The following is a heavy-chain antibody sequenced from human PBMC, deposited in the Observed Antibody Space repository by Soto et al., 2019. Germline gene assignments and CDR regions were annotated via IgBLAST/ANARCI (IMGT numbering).Heavy chain of an antibody. D-gene: IGHD3-16*02. J-gene: IGHJ4*02. CDR2: TYHRGST. Sequence: LSLPCTVSGVSLSSYFWSWIRQPPGRGLEWIGYTYHRGSTNYSPSLKSRVAISLDTSENQFSLRVNSVTAADTAVYYCARIGGYHGPLDYWGQGTPVTVSS. CDR3: ARIGGYHGPLDY. V-gene: IGHV4-59*01. CDR1: GVSLSSYF.